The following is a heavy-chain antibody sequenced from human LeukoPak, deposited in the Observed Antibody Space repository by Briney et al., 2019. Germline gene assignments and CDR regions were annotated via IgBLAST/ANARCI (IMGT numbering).Heavy chain of an antibody. CDR1: GFTFSSHG. CDR3: AKYYGSGLKSAGDAFDI. Sequence: PGRSLRLSCAASGFTFSSHGMHWVRQAPGKGLEWVSAISGSGGSTYYADSVKGRFTISIDNSKNTLYLQMNSLRAEDTAVYYCAKYYGSGLKSAGDAFDIWGQGTMVTVSS. D-gene: IGHD3-10*01. CDR2: ISGSGGST. J-gene: IGHJ3*02. V-gene: IGHV3-23*01.